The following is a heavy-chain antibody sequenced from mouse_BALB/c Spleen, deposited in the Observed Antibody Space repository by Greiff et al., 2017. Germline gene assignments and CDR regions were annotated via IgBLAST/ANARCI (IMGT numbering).Heavy chain of an antibody. CDR1: GYTFTSYV. CDR2: INPYNDGT. J-gene: IGHJ1*01. Sequence: VQLQQSGPELVKPGASVKMSCKASGYTFTSYVMHWVKQKPGQGLEWIGYINPYNDGTKYNEKFKGKATLTSDKSSSTAYMELSSLTSEDSAVYYCAITTATSGYFDVGGAGTTVTVSS. D-gene: IGHD1-2*01. CDR3: AITTATSGYFDV. V-gene: IGHV1-14*01.